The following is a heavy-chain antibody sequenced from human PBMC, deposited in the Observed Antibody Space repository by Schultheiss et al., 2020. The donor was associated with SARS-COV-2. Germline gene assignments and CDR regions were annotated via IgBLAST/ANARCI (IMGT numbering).Heavy chain of an antibody. CDR2: INHSGST. D-gene: IGHD2-8*01. Sequence: SETLSLTCAVYGGSFSGYYWSWIRQPPGKGLEWIGEINHSGSTNYNPSLKSRVTISVDTSKNQFSLKLSSVTAADTAVYYCARGNYYTNGVCHLNRADYYYYGMDFWGQGTTVTVSS. CDR3: ARGNYYTNGVCHLNRADYYYYGMDF. CDR1: GGSFSGYY. V-gene: IGHV4-34*01. J-gene: IGHJ6*02.